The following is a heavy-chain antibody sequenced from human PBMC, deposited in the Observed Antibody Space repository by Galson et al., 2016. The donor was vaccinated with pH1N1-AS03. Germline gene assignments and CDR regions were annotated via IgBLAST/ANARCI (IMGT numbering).Heavy chain of an antibody. CDR3: VKGGTNFDS. D-gene: IGHD1-26*01. Sequence: SLRLSCAASGFTFSSSWMSWVRQAPGKGLEWVANIRQDGSDKYYVDSVRGRFTISGDSAKNSLYLQMNSLRAEDTAVYYCVKGGTNFDSWGQGTLVTVSS. CDR1: GFTFSSSW. J-gene: IGHJ4*02. CDR2: IRQDGSDK. V-gene: IGHV3-7*01.